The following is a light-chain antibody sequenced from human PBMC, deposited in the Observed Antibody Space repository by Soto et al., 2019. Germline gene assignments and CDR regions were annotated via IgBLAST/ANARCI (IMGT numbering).Light chain of an antibody. V-gene: IGLV1-51*01. J-gene: IGLJ3*02. CDR3: GSWDRSLRGWV. CDR2: DNN. CDR1: SSNIGNNH. Sequence: QSVLTQPPSVSAAPGQKVTVSCSGSSSNIGNNHVSWYQHLPGTAPKVLIYDNNKRPSGIPDRFSGSKSATSATLDITALQTGDEADYYCGSWDRSLRGWVFGGGTKLTVL.